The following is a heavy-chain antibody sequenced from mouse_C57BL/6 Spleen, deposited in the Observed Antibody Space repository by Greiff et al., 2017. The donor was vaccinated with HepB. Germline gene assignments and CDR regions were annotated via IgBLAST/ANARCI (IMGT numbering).Heavy chain of an antibody. CDR1: GFTFSDYY. CDR3: ARDFHYYGSSYGGFDY. J-gene: IGHJ2*01. CDR2: INYDGSST. V-gene: IGHV5-16*01. D-gene: IGHD1-1*01. Sequence: EVQLVESEGGLVQPGSSMKLSCTASGFTFSDYYMAWVRQVPEKGLEWVANINYDGSSTYYLDSLKSRFIISRDNAKNILYLQMSSLKSEDTATYYCARDFHYYGSSYGGFDYWGQGTTLTVSS.